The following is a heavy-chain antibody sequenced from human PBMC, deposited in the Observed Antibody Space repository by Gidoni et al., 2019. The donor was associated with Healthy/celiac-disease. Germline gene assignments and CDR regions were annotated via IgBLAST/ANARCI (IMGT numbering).Heavy chain of an antibody. D-gene: IGHD3-9*01. Sequence: QVQLVESGGGVVQPGRSLRLSCAASGFTFSSYAMHWVRQSPGKGLEWVAVISYDGSNKYYADSVKGRFTISRDNSKNTLYLQMNSLRAEDTAVYYCARDEFLGYFDWRDAFDIWGQGTMVTVSS. CDR2: ISYDGSNK. V-gene: IGHV3-30-3*01. CDR3: ARDEFLGYFDWRDAFDI. J-gene: IGHJ3*02. CDR1: GFTFSSYA.